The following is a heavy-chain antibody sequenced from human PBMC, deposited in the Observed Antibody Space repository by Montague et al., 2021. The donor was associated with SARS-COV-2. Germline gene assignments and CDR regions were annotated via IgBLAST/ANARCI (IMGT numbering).Heavy chain of an antibody. D-gene: IGHD6-19*01. CDR3: AKVAGSHDTFDI. J-gene: IGHJ3*02. CDR1: VYSISTGHY. CDR2: IYHSGST. V-gene: IGHV4-38-2*02. Sequence: SETLSLTCTVAVYSISTGHYWGWIRQPPGKGPEWIGTIYHSGSTYFNPSLKSRVTISVDTSKNQFSLNLSSVTAADTAVYYCAKVAGSHDTFDIWGRGTMVTVSS.